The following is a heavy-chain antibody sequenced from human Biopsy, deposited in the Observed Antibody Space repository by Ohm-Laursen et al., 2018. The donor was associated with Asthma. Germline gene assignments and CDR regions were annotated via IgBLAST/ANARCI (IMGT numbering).Heavy chain of an antibody. CDR3: ARTFHFWSPYHAEHYQL. CDR1: GFTFGDYW. V-gene: IGHV3-7*01. CDR2: IKHDGSEK. J-gene: IGHJ1*01. Sequence: SLRLSCAASGFTFGDYWMSWVHQVPGKGLEWVANIKHDGSEKNHVDSLKGRFTISRDNAKNSLYLQMNSLRAEDTAVYYCARTFHFWSPYHAEHYQLWGQGTLVTVSS. D-gene: IGHD3-3*02.